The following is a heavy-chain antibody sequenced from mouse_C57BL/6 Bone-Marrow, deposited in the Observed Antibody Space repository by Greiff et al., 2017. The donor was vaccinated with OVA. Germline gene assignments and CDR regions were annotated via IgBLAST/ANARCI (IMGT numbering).Heavy chain of an antibody. V-gene: IGHV1-54*01. CDR1: GYAFTNYL. CDR2: INPGSGGT. J-gene: IGHJ2*01. CDR3: ARDGLRSYFDY. Sequence: QVQLQQSGAELVRPGTSVKVSCKASGYAFTNYLIEWVKQRPGQGLEWIGVINPGSGGTNYNEKFKGKATLTADKSSSTAYMQRSSLTSEDSAVYFCARDGLRSYFDYWGQGTTLTVSS. D-gene: IGHD3-1*01.